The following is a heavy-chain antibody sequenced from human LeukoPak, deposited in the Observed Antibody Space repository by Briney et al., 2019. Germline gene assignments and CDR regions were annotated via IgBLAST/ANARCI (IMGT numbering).Heavy chain of an antibody. CDR2: ISSSSSYI. V-gene: IGHV3-21*01. Sequence: PGGSLRLSCAASGFTFSSYSMNWVRQAPGKGLEWVSSISSSSSYIYYADSVKGRFTISRDNAKNSLYLQMNSLRAEDTAVYYCAGEANVVVVAANDYWGQGTLVTVSS. J-gene: IGHJ4*02. CDR1: GFTFSSYS. CDR3: AGEANVVVVAANDY. D-gene: IGHD2-15*01.